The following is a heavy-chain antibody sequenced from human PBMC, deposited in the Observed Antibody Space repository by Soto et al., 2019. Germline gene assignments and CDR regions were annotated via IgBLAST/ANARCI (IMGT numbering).Heavy chain of an antibody. Sequence: GSPRLSCAASGFTFSSYWMTWVRQAPGKGLEWVANLKQDGSEKYYVDSVKGRFTISRDNAKNSLYLQMNSLRAEDTAVYFWARQTLFYYDSSGYYPYFDYWGQGTLVTVSS. D-gene: IGHD3-22*01. CDR1: GFTFSSYW. J-gene: IGHJ4*02. CDR3: ARQTLFYYDSSGYYPYFDY. V-gene: IGHV3-7*05. CDR2: LKQDGSEK.